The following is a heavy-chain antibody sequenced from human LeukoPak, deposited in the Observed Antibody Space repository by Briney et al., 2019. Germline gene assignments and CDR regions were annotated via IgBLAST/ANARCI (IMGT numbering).Heavy chain of an antibody. J-gene: IGHJ4*02. D-gene: IGHD6-19*01. V-gene: IGHV3-53*05. Sequence: GGSLRLSCAASGFTVSRYYISWVRQAPGKGLEWVSVIYSGGSTYYADSVKGRFTISRDNSKNTLYLQMNSLRAEDTAVYYCARGQQWLVRDYWGQGTLVTVSS. CDR1: GFTVSRYY. CDR3: ARGQQWLVRDY. CDR2: IYSGGST.